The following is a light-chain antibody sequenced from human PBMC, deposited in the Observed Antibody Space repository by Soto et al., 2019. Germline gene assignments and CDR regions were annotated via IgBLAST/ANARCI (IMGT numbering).Light chain of an antibody. V-gene: IGKV3-20*01. CDR1: EGVSISS. J-gene: IGKJ3*01. Sequence: PEERANLFYRASEGVSISSLSWYQNKRCQAPRLLIDGTSGRATGIPDRFSGSGSGTAFTLTISRLEPDEFAVYYCQQDGSYLFTFGPGLKVEIK. CDR2: GTS. CDR3: QQDGSYLFT.